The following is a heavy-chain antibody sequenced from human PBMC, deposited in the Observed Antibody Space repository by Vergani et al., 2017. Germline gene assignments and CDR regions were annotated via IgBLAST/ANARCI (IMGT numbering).Heavy chain of an antibody. CDR1: RYSFTNYW. CDR3: ARLYGRDSSGSKYFDY. D-gene: IGHD3-22*01. J-gene: IGHJ4*02. Sequence: EVQLVQSGAEVKKPGESLKISCQISRYSFTNYWIGWVRQMPGKGLEWRGIIHPADSDTRSSPSFQGQVTISVDKSISTAYLQRSSLRASDSAMYYCARLYGRDSSGSKYFDYWGQGTLVTVSS. V-gene: IGHV5-51*01. CDR2: IHPADSDT.